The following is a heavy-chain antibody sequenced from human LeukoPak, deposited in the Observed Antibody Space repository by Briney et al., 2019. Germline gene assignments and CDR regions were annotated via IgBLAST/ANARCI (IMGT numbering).Heavy chain of an antibody. CDR2: ISSSSSTI. J-gene: IGHJ3*02. D-gene: IGHD1-20*01. CDR1: GFTFSSYS. Sequence: GGSLRLSCAASGFTFSSYSMNWVRQAPGKGLEWVSYISSSSSTIYYADSVKGRFTISRDNAKNSLYLQMNSLRAEDTAVYYCASSLTGDASDIWGQGTMVTVSS. CDR3: ASSLTGDASDI. V-gene: IGHV3-48*01.